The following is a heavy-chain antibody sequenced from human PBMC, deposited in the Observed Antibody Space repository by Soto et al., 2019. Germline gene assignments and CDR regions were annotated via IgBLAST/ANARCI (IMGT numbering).Heavy chain of an antibody. J-gene: IGHJ3*02. CDR3: ARISNIPEFDAFDT. D-gene: IGHD2-21*01. CDR2: INPNSGGT. CDR1: GYTFTGYY. V-gene: IGHV1-2*04. Sequence: ASVKVSCKASGYTFTGYYMHWVRQAPGEGLERMGWINPNSGGTNYAQKFQGWVTMTRDTSISTAYMELSRLRSDDTAVYYCARISNIPEFDAFDTWGQGTVVTISS.